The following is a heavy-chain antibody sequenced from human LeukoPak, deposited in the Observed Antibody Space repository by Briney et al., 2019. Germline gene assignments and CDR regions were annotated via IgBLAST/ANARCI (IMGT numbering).Heavy chain of an antibody. CDR3: ARDHDYGDPEYFQH. J-gene: IGHJ1*01. V-gene: IGHV3-21*01. CDR1: GFTFSSYW. Sequence: GGSLRLSCAASGFTFSSYWMHWVRQAPGKGLEWVSFISSSRSYIYYADSVKGRFTISRDNAKNSLYLQMNSLRAEDTAVYYCARDHDYGDPEYFQHWGQGTLVTVSS. CDR2: ISSSRSYI. D-gene: IGHD4-17*01.